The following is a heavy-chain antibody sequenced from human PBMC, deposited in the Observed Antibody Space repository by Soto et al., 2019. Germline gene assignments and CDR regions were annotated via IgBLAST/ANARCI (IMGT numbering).Heavy chain of an antibody. CDR2: INPNSGGT. V-gene: IGHV1-2*04. J-gene: IGHJ6*02. CDR1: GYTFTGYY. D-gene: IGHD3-10*01. CDR3: ARGSIWFGELLSETRYYYYGMDV. Sequence: ASVKVSCKASGYTFTGYYMHWVRQAPGQGLEWMGWINPNSGGTNYAQKFQGWVTMTRDTSISTAYTELSRLRSDDTAVYYCARGSIWFGELLSETRYYYYGMDVWGQGTTVTVSS.